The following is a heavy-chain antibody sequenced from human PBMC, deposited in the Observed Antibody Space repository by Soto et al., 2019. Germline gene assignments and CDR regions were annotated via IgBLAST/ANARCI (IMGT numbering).Heavy chain of an antibody. CDR1: GFTFSSYG. J-gene: IGHJ6*02. Sequence: QVQLVESGGGVVQPGRFLRLSCAASGFTFSSYGMHWVRQAPGKGLEWVAVIRYDGSNKYYADSVKGRFTISRDNSKNTLYLQMNSLRAEDTAVYYCARDPTLDYYYGMDVWGQGTTVTVSS. CDR2: IRYDGSNK. CDR3: ARDPTLDYYYGMDV. V-gene: IGHV3-33*01.